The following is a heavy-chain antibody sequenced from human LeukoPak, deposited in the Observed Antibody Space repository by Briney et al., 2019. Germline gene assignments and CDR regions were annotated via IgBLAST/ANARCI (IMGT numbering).Heavy chain of an antibody. J-gene: IGHJ4*02. D-gene: IGHD2-15*01. CDR2: ISYSGST. CDR1: GGSISSYY. V-gene: IGHV4-59*08. CDR3: ASRYSSGLLHY. Sequence: SETLSLTCTVSGGSISSYYWSWIRQPPGKGLEWIGYISYSGSTNYNPSLKSRVTISIDTSKNQFSLKLTSVTAADTAVYYCASRYSSGLLHYWGQGTLVTVSS.